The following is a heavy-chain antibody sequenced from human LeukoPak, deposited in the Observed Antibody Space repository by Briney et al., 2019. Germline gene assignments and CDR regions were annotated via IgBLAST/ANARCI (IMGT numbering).Heavy chain of an antibody. J-gene: IGHJ4*02. Sequence: GESLKISCKASGYIFPNYWVTWMRQMPGKGLGWMGRIDPTDSYTDYSPSFQGHVTISADNSISTAYLQWNSLKASDTAIYYCARLEEFADYWGQGTLVTVSS. CDR3: ARLEEFADY. CDR1: GYIFPNYW. V-gene: IGHV5-10-1*01. CDR2: IDPTDSYT.